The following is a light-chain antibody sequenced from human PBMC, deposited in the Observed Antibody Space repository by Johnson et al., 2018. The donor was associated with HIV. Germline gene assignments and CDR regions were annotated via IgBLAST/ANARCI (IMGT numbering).Light chain of an antibody. CDR1: SSNIGNNY. CDR2: DNY. CDR3: GTWYSSLSVDV. J-gene: IGLJ1*01. V-gene: IGLV1-51*01. Sequence: QSVLTQPPSVSAAPGQKVTISCSGSSSNIGNNYVSWYQQLPRTAPKLLIYDNYKRPSGIPDRLSGSKSGTSATLAITGLQTGDEADYYCGTWYSSLSVDVFATGTKVTVL.